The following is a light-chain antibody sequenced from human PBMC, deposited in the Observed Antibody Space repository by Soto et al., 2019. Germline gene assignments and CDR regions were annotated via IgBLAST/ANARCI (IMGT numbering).Light chain of an antibody. CDR1: SSDVGGYDY. CDR3: TSYAGSNNVL. Sequence: QSALTQPPSASGSPGQSVTISCTGTSSDVGGYDYVSWYQQHPGKAPKLIIYEVNKWPSGVPDRFSGSKSGNTASLTVSGLHAEDEADYYCTSYAGSNNVLFGGGTKVTVL. V-gene: IGLV2-8*01. CDR2: EVN. J-gene: IGLJ2*01.